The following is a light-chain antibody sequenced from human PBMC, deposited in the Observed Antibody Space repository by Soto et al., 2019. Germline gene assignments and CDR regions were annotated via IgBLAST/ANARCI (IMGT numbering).Light chain of an antibody. Sequence: DIQMTQSPSSLSASVGDRVTITCRASQGISHYLAWYQQQPGQAPKLLIYVASTLQSGVPSRFSGSGSGTDFTPTISRLHPEDAATYYYQKYNSAPWTFGQGTKVEIK. CDR3: QKYNSAPWT. J-gene: IGKJ1*01. V-gene: IGKV1-27*01. CDR1: QGISHY. CDR2: VAS.